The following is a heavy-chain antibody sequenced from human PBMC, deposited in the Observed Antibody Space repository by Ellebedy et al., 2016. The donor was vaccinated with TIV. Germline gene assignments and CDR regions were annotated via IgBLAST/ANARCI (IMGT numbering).Heavy chain of an antibody. Sequence: AASVKVSCKASGYTFNSYGISWVRQAPGHGLEWMGWISAYNGNTNYAQKVQGRVTMTTDTHTNTAYLELRSLRSDDTAVYYCARIFDTTGYIHDAFDIWGQGTLVTVSS. D-gene: IGHD3-22*01. J-gene: IGHJ3*02. V-gene: IGHV1-18*01. CDR2: ISAYNGNT. CDR1: GYTFNSYG. CDR3: ARIFDTTGYIHDAFDI.